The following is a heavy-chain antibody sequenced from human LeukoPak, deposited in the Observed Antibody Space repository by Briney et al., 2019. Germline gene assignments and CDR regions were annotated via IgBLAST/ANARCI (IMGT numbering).Heavy chain of an antibody. D-gene: IGHD5-24*01. J-gene: IGHJ4*02. V-gene: IGHV4-34*01. CDR3: ARVDYRDGYNVDY. CDR2: INHSGST. CDR1: GGSFSGYY. Sequence: SETLSLTCAVYGGSFSGYYWSWLRQPPGKGLEWMGEINHSGSTNYNPSLKSRVTISVDTSKNQFSLKLSSVTAADTAVYYCARVDYRDGYNVDYWGQGTLVTVSS.